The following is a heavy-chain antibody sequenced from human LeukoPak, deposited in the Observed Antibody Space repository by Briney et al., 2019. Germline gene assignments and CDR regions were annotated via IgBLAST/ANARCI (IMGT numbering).Heavy chain of an antibody. Sequence: PGGSLRLSCAASGFTFDDYAMHWVRQAPGKGLEWVSLISGDGGSTYYADSVKGRFTISRDNSKNSLYLQMNSLRTEDTALYYCAKDISATMVRGSNWFDPWGQGTLVTVSS. D-gene: IGHD3-10*01. CDR2: ISGDGGST. V-gene: IGHV3-43*02. CDR1: GFTFDDYA. J-gene: IGHJ5*02. CDR3: AKDISATMVRGSNWFDP.